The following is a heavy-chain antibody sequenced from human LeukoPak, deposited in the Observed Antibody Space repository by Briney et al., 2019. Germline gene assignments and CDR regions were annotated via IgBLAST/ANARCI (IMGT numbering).Heavy chain of an antibody. D-gene: IGHD3-10*01. CDR2: INPSGGST. CDR3: ARDGGAYYYGSGSDY. V-gene: IGHV1-46*01. J-gene: IGHJ4*02. Sequence: ASVKVSCKASGYTFTGYYMHWVRQAPGQGLEWMGIINPSGGSTSYAQKFQGRVTMTRDTSTSTVYMELSSLRSEDTAVYYCARDGGAYYYGSGSDYWGQGTLVTVSS. CDR1: GYTFTGYY.